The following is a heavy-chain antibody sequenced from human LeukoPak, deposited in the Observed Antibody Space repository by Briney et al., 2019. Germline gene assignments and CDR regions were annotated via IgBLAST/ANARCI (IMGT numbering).Heavy chain of an antibody. D-gene: IGHD3-22*01. J-gene: IGHJ5*01. V-gene: IGHV3-64D*06. CDR3: ARESDSSGWYDS. CDR1: GTSFRTYA. CDR2: ISINGGST. Sequence: PGGSLRLSCSASGTSFRTYAMHWVRQPPGKGLYYVSAISINGGSTYYADSVRGRFTISRDNSKNSLYLQMSSLRSEDTALYYCARESDSSGWYDSWGQGTLVTVSS.